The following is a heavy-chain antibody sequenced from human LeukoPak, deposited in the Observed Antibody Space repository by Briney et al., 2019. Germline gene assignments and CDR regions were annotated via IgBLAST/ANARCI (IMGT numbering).Heavy chain of an antibody. D-gene: IGHD6-13*01. CDR3: ARDTGYSSSWYIDFIDY. CDR1: GFTFSSYA. CDR2: ISYDGSNK. J-gene: IGHJ4*02. V-gene: IGHV3-30*09. Sequence: PGGSLRLSCAASGFTFSSYAMHWVRQAPGKGLEWVAVISYDGSNKYYADSVKGRFAISRDNAKNSLYLQMNSLRAEDTAVYYCARDTGYSSSWYIDFIDYWGQGTLVTVSS.